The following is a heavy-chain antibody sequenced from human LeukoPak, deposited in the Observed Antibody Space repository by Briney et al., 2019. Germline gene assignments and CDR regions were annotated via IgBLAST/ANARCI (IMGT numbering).Heavy chain of an antibody. CDR2: IYYSGST. V-gene: IGHV4-30-4*01. D-gene: IGHD3-10*01. CDR1: GGSISSDDYY. J-gene: IGHJ4*02. CDR3: ASANYYGFNYFDY. Sequence: SQTLSLTCTVSGGSISSDDYYWSWIRQPPGKGLEWIGYIYYSGSTYHNPSLKSRITISVDTSKNEFSLKLTSVTAADTAVYYCASANYYGFNYFDYWGQGALVTVSS.